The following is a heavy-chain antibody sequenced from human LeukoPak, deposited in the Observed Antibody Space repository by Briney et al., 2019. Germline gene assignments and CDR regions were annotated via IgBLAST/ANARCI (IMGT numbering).Heavy chain of an antibody. D-gene: IGHD3-10*01. Sequence: SVKVSCKASGGTFSSYAISWVRQAPGQGLEWMGGIIPIFGTANYAQKFQGRVTITADESTSTAYMELSSLRSEDTAVYYCASNTPPRGYYGSGSYSYYYYYYMDVWGKGTTVTISS. CDR2: IIPIFGTA. J-gene: IGHJ6*03. CDR3: ASNTPPRGYYGSGSYSYYYYYYMDV. V-gene: IGHV1-69*13. CDR1: GGTFSSYA.